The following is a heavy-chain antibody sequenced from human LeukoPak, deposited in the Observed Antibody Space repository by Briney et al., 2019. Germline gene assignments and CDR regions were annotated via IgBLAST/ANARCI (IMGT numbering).Heavy chain of an antibody. CDR1: GFTSSGYA. V-gene: IGHV3-30*04. CDR3: AREGDAESFDY. CDR2: ISHDGSNQ. J-gene: IGHJ4*02. Sequence: PGGSLRLSCAASGFTSSGYAIHWVRQAPGKGLEWVAVISHDGSNQYYADSVKGRFTISRDNSKNMPFLQMHSLRDEDTAVYYCAREGDAESFDYWGQGTLVTVSS.